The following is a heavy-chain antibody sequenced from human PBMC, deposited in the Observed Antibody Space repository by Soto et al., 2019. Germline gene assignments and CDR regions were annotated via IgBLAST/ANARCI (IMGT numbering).Heavy chain of an antibody. D-gene: IGHD2-15*01. V-gene: IGHV1-46*01. Sequence: ASVKVSCKASGYTFTSYYMHWVRQAPGQGLEWMGIINPSGGSTSYAQKFQGRVTMTRDTSTSTVYMELSSLRSEDTAVYYCAADPYIQDYYYYMDVWGKGTTVTVSS. J-gene: IGHJ6*03. CDR1: GYTFTSYY. CDR2: INPSGGST. CDR3: AADPYIQDYYYYMDV.